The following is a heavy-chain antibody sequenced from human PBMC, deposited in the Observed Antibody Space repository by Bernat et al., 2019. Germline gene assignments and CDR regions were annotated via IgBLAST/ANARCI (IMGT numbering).Heavy chain of an antibody. J-gene: IGHJ4*02. CDR2: INHSGST. V-gene: IGHV4-34*01. Sequence: QVQLQQWGAGLLKPSETLSLTCAVYGGSFSGYYWSWIRQPPGKGLEWIGEINHSGSTNYNPSLKSRVTISVDTSKIQFSLRLSSVTAADAAVYCCARGARLVPFDYWGQGTLVTVSS. CDR1: GGSFSGYY. CDR3: ARGARLVPFDY. D-gene: IGHD6-19*01.